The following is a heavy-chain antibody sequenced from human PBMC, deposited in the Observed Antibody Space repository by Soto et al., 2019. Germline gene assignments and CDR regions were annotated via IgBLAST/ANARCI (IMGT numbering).Heavy chain of an antibody. J-gene: IGHJ3*02. CDR3: ARGYYGDYNAFDI. V-gene: IGHV4-59*01. Sequence: SETLSLTCTVSGGSISSYYWSWIRQPPGKGLEWIGYIYYSGSTNYNPSLKSRVTISVDTSKNQFSLKLSSVTAADTAVYYCARGYYGDYNAFDIWGQGTMVTVSS. D-gene: IGHD4-17*01. CDR1: GGSISSYY. CDR2: IYYSGST.